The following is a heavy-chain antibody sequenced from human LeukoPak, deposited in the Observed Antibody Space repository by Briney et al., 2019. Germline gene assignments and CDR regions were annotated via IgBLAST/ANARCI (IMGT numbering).Heavy chain of an antibody. J-gene: IGHJ4*02. CDR3: AKDSDYYGSGSSVDY. CDR2: ISGSGGST. CDR1: GFTFSNYD. Sequence: GGSLRLSCAASGFTFSNYDMSWVHQAPGKGLEWVSIISGSGGSTYVADSVKGRFTFSRDNSKNTLYLQMNSLRAEDTAVYYCAKDSDYYGSGSSVDYWGQGTLVTVSS. D-gene: IGHD3-10*01. V-gene: IGHV3-23*01.